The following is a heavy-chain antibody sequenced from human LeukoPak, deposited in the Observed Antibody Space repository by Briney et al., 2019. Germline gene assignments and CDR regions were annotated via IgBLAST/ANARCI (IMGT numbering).Heavy chain of an antibody. J-gene: IGHJ4*02. CDR1: GGSTSSYY. Sequence: PSETLSLTCTISGGSTSSYYWSWIRQPPGKGLEWIGYIYDSGATDYNPSLKSRVTISGDTSKNQVSLKLSSVTAADTAVYYCARDRDLHEFDYWGQGTLVTVSS. D-gene: IGHD3-10*01. CDR3: ARDRDLHEFDY. CDR2: IYDSGAT. V-gene: IGHV4-59*01.